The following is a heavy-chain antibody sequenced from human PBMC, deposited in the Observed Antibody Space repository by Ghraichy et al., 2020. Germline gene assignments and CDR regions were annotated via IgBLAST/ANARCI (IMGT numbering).Heavy chain of an antibody. Sequence: GESLNISCAASGFTFSSYSMNWVRQAPGKGLEWVSSISSSSSYIYYADSVKGRFTISRDNAKNSLYLQMNSLRAEDTAVYYCASPGRDILTGYFVGMDVWGQGTTVTVSS. J-gene: IGHJ6*02. D-gene: IGHD3-9*01. CDR2: ISSSSSYI. CDR3: ASPGRDILTGYFVGMDV. CDR1: GFTFSSYS. V-gene: IGHV3-21*01.